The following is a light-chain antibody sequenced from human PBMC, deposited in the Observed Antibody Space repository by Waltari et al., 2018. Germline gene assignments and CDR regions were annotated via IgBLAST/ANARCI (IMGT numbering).Light chain of an antibody. CDR1: KLGDKY. CDR2: QDT. V-gene: IGLV3-1*01. CDR3: QAWDRGYARV. J-gene: IGLJ2*01. Sequence: SYELTQPNSVSVAPGQTASISCSGDKLGDKYACWYQQKPGQSPVLVIHQDTKRPSGIPERFSGSNSGNTTTLTISGTQAIDEADDYCQAWDRGYARVFGGGTKLTVL.